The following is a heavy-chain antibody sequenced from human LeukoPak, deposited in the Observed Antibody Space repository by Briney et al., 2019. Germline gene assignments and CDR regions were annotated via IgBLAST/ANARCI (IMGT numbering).Heavy chain of an antibody. CDR1: GFTSSNYS. CDR2: ISSSSSYI. D-gene: IGHD1-26*01. J-gene: IGHJ4*02. CDR3: ARGLVGATSRNYFDY. V-gene: IGHV3-21*01. Sequence: GGSLRLSCAASGFTSSNYSMNWVRQAPGKGLEWVSSISSSSSYIYYADSVRGRFTISRDNAKNSLYLQMNSLRAEDTAGYYCARGLVGATSRNYFDYWGQGTLVTVSS.